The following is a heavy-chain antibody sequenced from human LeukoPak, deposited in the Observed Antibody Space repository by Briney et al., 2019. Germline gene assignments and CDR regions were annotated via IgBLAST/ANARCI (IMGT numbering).Heavy chain of an antibody. J-gene: IGHJ6*03. CDR3: ARHGCSSTSCYRGVFYYYYYMDV. CDR1: GGSFSGYY. D-gene: IGHD2-2*02. V-gene: IGHV4-34*01. Sequence: SETLSLTCAVYGGSFSGYYWSWIRQPPGKGLEWIGEINHSGSTNYNPSLKSRVTISVDTSKNQFSLKLSSVTAADTAVYYCARHGCSSTSCYRGVFYYYYYMDVWGKGTTVTVSS. CDR2: INHSGST.